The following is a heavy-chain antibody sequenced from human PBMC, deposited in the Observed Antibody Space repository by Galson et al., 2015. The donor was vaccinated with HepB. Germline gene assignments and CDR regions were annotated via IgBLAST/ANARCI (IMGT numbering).Heavy chain of an antibody. CDR2: ISSSSSTI. J-gene: IGHJ4*02. CDR1: GFTFSSYS. CDR3: ARMVWDYGDYPSPTSDY. D-gene: IGHD4-17*01. Sequence: SLRLSCAASGFTFSSYSMNWVRQAPGKGLEWVSYISSSSSTIYYADSVKGRFTISRDNAKNSLYLQMNSLRAEDTAVYYCARMVWDYGDYPSPTSDYWGQGTLVTVSS. V-gene: IGHV3-48*01.